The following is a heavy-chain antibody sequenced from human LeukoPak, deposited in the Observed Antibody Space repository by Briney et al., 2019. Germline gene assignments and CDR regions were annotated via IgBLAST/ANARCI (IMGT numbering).Heavy chain of an antibody. CDR2: INPNSGGT. CDR1: GYTFTGYY. D-gene: IGHD3-22*01. CDR3: ASLDYYDSSGYVY. Sequence: ASVKVSCKASGYTFTGYYMHWVRQAPGQGLEWMGWINPNSGGTNYAQKFQGRVTMTRDTSISTAYMELSRLRSDDTAVYYCASLDYYDSSGYVYWVQGTLVTVSS. J-gene: IGHJ4*02. V-gene: IGHV1-2*02.